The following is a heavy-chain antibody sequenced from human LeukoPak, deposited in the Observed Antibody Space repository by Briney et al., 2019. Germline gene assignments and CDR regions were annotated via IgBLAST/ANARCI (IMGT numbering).Heavy chain of an antibody. V-gene: IGHV3-23*01. D-gene: IGHD3-22*01. CDR2: ISGSGGST. CDR1: GFTFSSYA. CDR3: AKDHPSITMIVVGPFDY. Sequence: GGSLRLSCAASGFTFSSYAMSWVRQAPGKGLEWVSAISGSGGSTYYADFVKGRFTISRDNSKNTLYLQMNSLRAEDTAVYYCAKDHPSITMIVVGPFDYWGQGTLVTVSS. J-gene: IGHJ4*02.